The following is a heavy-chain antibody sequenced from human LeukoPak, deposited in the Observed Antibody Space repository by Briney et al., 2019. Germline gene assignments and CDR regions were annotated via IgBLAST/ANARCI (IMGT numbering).Heavy chain of an antibody. Sequence: TSQTLSLTCTVSGGSISSGGYYWSWIRQPPGKGLEWIGYIYHSGSTYYNPSLKSRVTISVDRSKNQFSLKLSSVTAADTAVYYCARAYPNWNDAEGWFDPWGQGTLVTVSS. CDR1: GGSISSGGYY. D-gene: IGHD1-1*01. V-gene: IGHV4-30-2*01. J-gene: IGHJ5*02. CDR3: ARAYPNWNDAEGWFDP. CDR2: IYHSGST.